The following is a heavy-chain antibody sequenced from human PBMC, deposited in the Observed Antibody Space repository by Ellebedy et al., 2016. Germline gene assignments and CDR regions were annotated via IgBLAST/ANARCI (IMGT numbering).Heavy chain of an antibody. Sequence: GGSLRLXCAASGFTFSSYWMSWVRQAPGKGLEWVANIKQDGSEKYYVDSVKGRFTISRDHAKNSLYLQMNSLRAEDTAVYYCAKDLGGLIVATICHYWGQGTLVTVSS. CDR1: GFTFSSYW. D-gene: IGHD5-12*01. CDR3: AKDLGGLIVATICHY. J-gene: IGHJ4*02. CDR2: IKQDGSEK. V-gene: IGHV3-7*03.